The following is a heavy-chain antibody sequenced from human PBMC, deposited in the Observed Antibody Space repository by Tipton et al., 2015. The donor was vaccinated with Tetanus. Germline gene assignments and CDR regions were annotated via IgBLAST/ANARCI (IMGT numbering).Heavy chain of an antibody. CDR3: ARAGMVTDDRSKFDS. CDR2: IYYSGTS. J-gene: IGHJ4*02. V-gene: IGHV4-31*03. CDR1: GDSISSGPYS. Sequence: TLSLTCTVSGDSISSGPYSWSWLRQHPGKGLELIGYIYYSGTSYISPSLTRRVSIAVDTSRNQFSLNLTSVTAADTAVYYCARAGMVTDDRSKFDSWGQGSLVSVSS. D-gene: IGHD2-21*02.